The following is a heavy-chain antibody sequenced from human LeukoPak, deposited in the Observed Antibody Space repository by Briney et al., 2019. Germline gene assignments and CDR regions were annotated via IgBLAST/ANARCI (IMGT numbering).Heavy chain of an antibody. CDR2: ISTSSTYI. CDR1: GFTFSSYS. V-gene: IGHV3-21*06. CDR3: ARDLTTVTTAVFAY. J-gene: IGHJ4*02. Sequence: GGSLRLSCAASGFTFSSYSMNWVRQAPGKGLEWVSSISTSSTYIYYADSVKGRFTISRDKAKSSLYLQMNSLRAEDTAVYYCARDLTTVTTAVFAYWGQGTLVTASS. D-gene: IGHD4-11*01.